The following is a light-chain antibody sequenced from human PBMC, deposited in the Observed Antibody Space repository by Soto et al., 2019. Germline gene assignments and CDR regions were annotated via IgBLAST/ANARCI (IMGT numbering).Light chain of an antibody. V-gene: IGKV3-15*01. CDR2: GAS. Sequence: EIAMTQSPATLSLSPGESATLSCRASQSVSTNLAWYQQKPGQAPRLLIHGASTGATGIPARFSGSGSGTEFIPTISSLQSEDFAVYYCQQYNNWPPITFGQGTRLEIK. CDR3: QQYNNWPPIT. CDR1: QSVSTN. J-gene: IGKJ5*01.